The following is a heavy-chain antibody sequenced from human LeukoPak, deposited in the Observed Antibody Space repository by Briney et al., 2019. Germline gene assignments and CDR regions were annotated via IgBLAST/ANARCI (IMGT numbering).Heavy chain of an antibody. Sequence: GGSLRLSCAASGFTFSSYAMHRVRQAPGKGLEYVSAISSNGGSTYYANSVKGRFTISRDSSKNTLYLQMGSLRAEDMAVYYCARSEDYDYVWGSYRYIFDYWGQGTLVTVSS. V-gene: IGHV3-64*01. CDR2: ISSNGGST. CDR1: GFTFSSYA. D-gene: IGHD3-16*02. J-gene: IGHJ4*02. CDR3: ARSEDYDYVWGSYRYIFDY.